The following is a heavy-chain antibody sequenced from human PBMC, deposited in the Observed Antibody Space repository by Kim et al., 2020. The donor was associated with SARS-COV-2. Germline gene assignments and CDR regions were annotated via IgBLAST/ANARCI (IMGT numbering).Heavy chain of an antibody. J-gene: IGHJ4*02. CDR3: ARGGSGSSHPWY. CDR1: GGSISSGGYY. CDR2: IYYSGST. V-gene: IGHV4-31*03. D-gene: IGHD3-10*01. Sequence: SETLSLTCTVSGGSISSGGYYWSWIRQHPGKGLEWIGYIYYSGSTYYNPSLKSRVTISVDTSKNQFSLKLSSVTAADTAVYYCARGGSGSSHPWYWGQGTLVTVSS.